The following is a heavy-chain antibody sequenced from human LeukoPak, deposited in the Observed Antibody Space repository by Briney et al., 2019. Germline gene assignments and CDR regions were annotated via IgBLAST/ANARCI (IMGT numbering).Heavy chain of an antibody. CDR3: ARAEGSSWSEAFDY. D-gene: IGHD6-13*01. Sequence: SETLSLTCAVYGGSFSSYYWSWIRQPPGKGLEWIGYIYYSGSTNYNPSLKSRVTISVDTSKNQFSLKLSSVTAADTAVYYCARAEGSSWSEAFDYWGQGTLVTVSS. CDR2: IYYSGST. J-gene: IGHJ4*02. V-gene: IGHV4-59*01. CDR1: GGSFSSYY.